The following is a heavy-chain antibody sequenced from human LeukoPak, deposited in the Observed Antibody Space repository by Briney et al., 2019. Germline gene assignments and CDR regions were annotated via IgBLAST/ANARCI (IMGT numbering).Heavy chain of an antibody. D-gene: IGHD4-17*01. CDR1: GCSISSGGYY. Sequence: PSQTLSLTCTVSGCSISSGGYYWSWIRQPPGKGLEWIGYIYHSGSTYYNLSLKSRVTISVDTSKNQFSLKLSSVTAADTAVYYCAREGGLRSHPRDYWGQGTLVTVSS. J-gene: IGHJ4*02. CDR3: AREGGLRSHPRDY. CDR2: IYHSGST. V-gene: IGHV4-30-2*01.